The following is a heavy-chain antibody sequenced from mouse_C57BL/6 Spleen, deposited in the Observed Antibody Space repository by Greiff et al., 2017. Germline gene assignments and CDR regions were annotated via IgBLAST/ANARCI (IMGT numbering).Heavy chain of an antibody. CDR1: GFSLTSYA. CDR2: IWTGGGT. J-gene: IGHJ3*01. CDR3: ARVTAQAGGFAY. Sequence: VQLVESGPGLVAPSQSLSITCTVSGFSLTSYAISWVRQPPGKGLEWLGVIWTGGGTNYNSALKSRLSISKDNSKSQVVLKMRSLQTDDTARYCCARVTAQAGGFAYWGQGTLVTVSA. D-gene: IGHD3-2*02. V-gene: IGHV2-9-1*01.